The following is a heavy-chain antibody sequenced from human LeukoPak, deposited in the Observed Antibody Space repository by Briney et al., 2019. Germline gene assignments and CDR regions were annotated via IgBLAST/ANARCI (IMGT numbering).Heavy chain of an antibody. Sequence: GGSLRLSCAASGFTFDDYAMHWVRQAPGKGLEWVSLISWDGGSTYYADSVKGRFTISRDNSKNSLYLQMNSLRAEDTALYYCAKDWHRYCTNGVCYEYYYYYMDVWGKGTTVTVSS. J-gene: IGHJ6*03. CDR2: ISWDGGST. V-gene: IGHV3-43D*03. D-gene: IGHD2-8*01. CDR3: AKDWHRYCTNGVCYEYYYYYMDV. CDR1: GFTFDDYA.